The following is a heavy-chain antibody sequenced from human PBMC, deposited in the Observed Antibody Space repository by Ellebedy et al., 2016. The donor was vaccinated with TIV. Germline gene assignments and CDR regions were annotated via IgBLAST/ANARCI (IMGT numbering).Heavy chain of an antibody. CDR2: MRSDGSNK. V-gene: IGHV3-30*02. CDR3: AKFPYYYDRSGYSF. Sequence: PGGPLRLSCAASGFTFSDYGMHWVRQAPGKGLEWLAFMRSDGSNKYYADSVKGRFTIPRDNSKNTLYLPMNSLKAEDTAVYYCAKFPYYYDRSGYSFWGQGTLVTVSS. D-gene: IGHD3-22*01. CDR1: GFTFSDYG. J-gene: IGHJ4*02.